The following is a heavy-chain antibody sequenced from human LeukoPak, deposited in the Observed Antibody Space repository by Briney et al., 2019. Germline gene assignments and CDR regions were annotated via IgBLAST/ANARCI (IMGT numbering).Heavy chain of an antibody. CDR1: GFTFSSYS. V-gene: IGHV3-48*04. Sequence: GGSLRLSCAASGFTFSSYSMNWVRQAPRKGLEWVSYISSSSSTIYYADSVKGRFTISRDNAKNSLYLQMNSLRAEDTAVYYCARARRGTSDAFDIWGQGTMVTVSS. CDR2: ISSSSSTI. D-gene: IGHD1-14*01. J-gene: IGHJ3*02. CDR3: ARARRGTSDAFDI.